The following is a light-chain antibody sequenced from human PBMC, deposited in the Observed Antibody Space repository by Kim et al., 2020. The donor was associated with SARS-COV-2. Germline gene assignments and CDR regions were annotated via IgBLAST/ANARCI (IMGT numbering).Light chain of an antibody. CDR2: GKY. V-gene: IGLV3-19*01. Sequence: SSELTQDPAVSVALGQTVRITCQGDSLRSYYATWYQQRPGQAPTLVLYGKYDRPSGIPDRFSGSASGNTASLTITGAQAEDEADYYCSSRDSSGDHVVFGGGTQLTVL. CDR3: SSRDSSGDHVV. CDR1: SLRSYY. J-gene: IGLJ3*02.